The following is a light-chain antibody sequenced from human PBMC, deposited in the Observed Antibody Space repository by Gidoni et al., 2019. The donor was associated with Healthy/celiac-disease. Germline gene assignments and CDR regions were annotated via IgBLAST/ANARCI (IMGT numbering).Light chain of an antibody. V-gene: IGLV2-14*01. CDR1: SSAVGGYNY. CDR3: SSYTSSSTLV. CDR2: EVS. J-gene: IGLJ2*01. Sequence: HSALTQPASVSGSPGQSLTLSCTGTSSAVGGYNYVSWYPQHPGKSHKLMIYEVSTRPSGVSNRFSGSKSGNTASLTISGLQAEDEADYYCSSYTSSSTLVFGGGTKLTVL.